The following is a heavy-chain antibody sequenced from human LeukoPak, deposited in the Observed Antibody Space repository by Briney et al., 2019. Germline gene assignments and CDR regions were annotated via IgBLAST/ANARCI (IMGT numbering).Heavy chain of an antibody. D-gene: IGHD2-2*01. V-gene: IGHV1-69*01. CDR2: IIPIFGTA. CDR1: GGTFSSYA. J-gene: IGHJ6*03. Sequence: SVKVSCKASGGTFSSYAISWVRQAPGQGLEGMGGIIPIFGTANYAQKFQGRVTITADESTSTAYMELSSLRSEDTAVYYCARVPGYCSSTSCFYYYYMDVWGKGTTVTVSS. CDR3: ARVPGYCSSTSCFYYYYMDV.